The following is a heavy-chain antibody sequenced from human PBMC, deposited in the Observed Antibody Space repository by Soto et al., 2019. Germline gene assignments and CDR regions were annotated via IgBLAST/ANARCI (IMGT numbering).Heavy chain of an antibody. J-gene: IGHJ6*03. V-gene: IGHV3-49*03. CDR2: IRSKAYGGTT. CDR3: TRDSDVVVPAATQYYYMDV. D-gene: IGHD2-2*01. Sequence: GGSLRLSCTASGFTFGDYAMSWFRQAPGKGLEWVGFIRSKAYGGTTEYAASVKGRFTISRDDSKSIAYLQMNSLKTEDTAVYYCTRDSDVVVPAATQYYYMDVWGKGTTVTVSS. CDR1: GFTFGDYA.